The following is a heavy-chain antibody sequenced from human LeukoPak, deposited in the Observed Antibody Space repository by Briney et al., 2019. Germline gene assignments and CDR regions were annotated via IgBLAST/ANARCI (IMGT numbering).Heavy chain of an antibody. CDR2: MNPDNGNT. Sequence: GASVKVSCKGSGYTFTRFQIKRGGHATGPGVGGVGWMNPDNGNTGFAQNIQGRVTMTRNISISTAYMALSSLRSGDTAVYYCARGHVLVPAATDYWGQGTLVTVSS. CDR3: ARGHVLVPAATDY. J-gene: IGHJ4*02. CDR1: GYTFTRFQ. V-gene: IGHV1-8*01. D-gene: IGHD2-2*01.